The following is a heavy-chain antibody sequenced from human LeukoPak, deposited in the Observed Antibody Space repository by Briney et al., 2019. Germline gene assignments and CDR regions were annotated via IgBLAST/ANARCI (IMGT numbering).Heavy chain of an antibody. Sequence: ASVKVSCKASGYTFTGYYMHWVRQAPGQGLEWMGWINPNSGGTNYAQKFQGRVTMTRDTSISTAYMELSRLRSDDTAVYYCAREIGSGYDYSVDYWGQGTLVTVSS. J-gene: IGHJ4*02. CDR2: INPNSGGT. CDR1: GYTFTGYY. V-gene: IGHV1-2*02. D-gene: IGHD5-12*01. CDR3: AREIGSGYDYSVDY.